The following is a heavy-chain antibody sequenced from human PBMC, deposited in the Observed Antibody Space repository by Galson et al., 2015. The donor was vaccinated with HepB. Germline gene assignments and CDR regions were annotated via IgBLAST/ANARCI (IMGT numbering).Heavy chain of an antibody. V-gene: IGHV1-46*01. CDR3: ARSPGYYDSSGYYWGHFDH. Sequence: SVKVSCKASGYTFTSYHFHWVRQAPGQGLEWMGKINPHNGNINYAQKFQGRVTMTRDTSTSTVYMELSSLRSEDTAVYYCARSPGYYDSSGYYWGHFDHWGQGTLVTVSS. CDR2: INPHNGNI. D-gene: IGHD3-22*01. J-gene: IGHJ4*02. CDR1: GYTFTSYH.